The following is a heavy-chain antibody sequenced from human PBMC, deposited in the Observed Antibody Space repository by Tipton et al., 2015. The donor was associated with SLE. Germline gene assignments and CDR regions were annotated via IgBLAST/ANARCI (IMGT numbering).Heavy chain of an antibody. D-gene: IGHD1-14*01. CDR1: GDSISSNNYC. Sequence: TLSLTCTVSGDSISSNNYCWAWFRQPPGKGLQWIGSFYQSGKTHYNPSLKSRVTISVAMAKNYLSLKLNSVTAADTTVYYCARGIGLAGHYWFDPWGQGTLVTVSS. J-gene: IGHJ5*02. CDR2: FYQSGKT. CDR3: ARGIGLAGHYWFDP. V-gene: IGHV4-39*02.